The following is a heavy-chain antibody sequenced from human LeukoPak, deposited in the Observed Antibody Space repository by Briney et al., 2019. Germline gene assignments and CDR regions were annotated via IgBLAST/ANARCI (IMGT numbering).Heavy chain of an antibody. CDR3: AKDPRGSLERRGHFDF. CDR2: ISASGGST. J-gene: IGHJ4*02. Sequence: GGSLRLSWAASGFAFDIYAMTWVRQAPGKGLEWVSGISASGGSTYYADSVRGRFTISRDNSKNTVYLQMNSLRGEDTAVYYCAKDPRGSLERRGHFDFWGQGTLVTVSS. CDR1: GFAFDIYA. D-gene: IGHD1-1*01. V-gene: IGHV3-23*01.